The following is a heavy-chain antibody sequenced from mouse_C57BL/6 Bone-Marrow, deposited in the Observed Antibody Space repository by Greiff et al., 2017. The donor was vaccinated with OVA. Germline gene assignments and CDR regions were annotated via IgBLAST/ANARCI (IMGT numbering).Heavy chain of an antibody. CDR3: ARLRD. CDR1: GYTFTSYW. Sequence: QVHVKQPGAELVRPGSSVKLSCKASGYTFTSYWMDWVKQRPGQGLEWIGNIYPSDSETHYNQKFKDKATLTVDKSSSTAYMQLSSLTSEDSAVYYCARLRDWGQGTLVTVSA. CDR2: IYPSDSET. V-gene: IGHV1-61*01. J-gene: IGHJ3*01.